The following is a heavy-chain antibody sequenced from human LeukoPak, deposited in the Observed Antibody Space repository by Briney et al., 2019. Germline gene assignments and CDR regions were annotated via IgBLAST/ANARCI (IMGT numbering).Heavy chain of an antibody. CDR1: GGTFSSYA. D-gene: IGHD5-18*01. CDR2: IIPIFGAA. Sequence: ASVKVSCKASGGTFSSYAISWVRQAPGQGLEWMGGIIPIFGAANYAQKFQGRVTITADKSTSTAYMELSSLRSDDTAVYYCARRATTERGYSYGLDFWGQGTLVTVSS. V-gene: IGHV1-69*06. CDR3: ARRATTERGYSYGLDF. J-gene: IGHJ4*02.